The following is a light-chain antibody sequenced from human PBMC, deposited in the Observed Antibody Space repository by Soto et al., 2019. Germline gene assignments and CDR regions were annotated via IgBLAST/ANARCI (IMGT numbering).Light chain of an antibody. V-gene: IGKV4-1*01. CDR1: QSVLYGSNSKNS. CDR3: QQYYSTPYA. Sequence: DIVMTQSPDSLAVSRGEGATINCKPSQSVLYGSNSKNSLAWYQQKPGQHPKLLIYWSSTRDSGVPDRFSGSWSGPDFTLTSTSLQAEDVAVYYCQQYYSTPYAFGQGTRLEIK. CDR2: WSS. J-gene: IGKJ2*01.